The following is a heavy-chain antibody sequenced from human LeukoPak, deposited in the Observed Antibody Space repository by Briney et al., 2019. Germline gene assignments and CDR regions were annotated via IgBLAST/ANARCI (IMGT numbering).Heavy chain of an antibody. CDR2: FDPEDGET. D-gene: IGHD6-13*01. V-gene: IGHV1-24*01. CDR3: ATDSRGGYSSSWFDY. CDR1: GYTLTELS. Sequence: ASVKVSCKVSGYTLTELSMHWVRQAPGKGLEWMGGFDPEDGETIYAQKFQGRVTMTEDTSTDTAYMELSSLRSEDTAVYYCATDSRGGYSSSWFDYWGQGTLVTVSS. J-gene: IGHJ4*02.